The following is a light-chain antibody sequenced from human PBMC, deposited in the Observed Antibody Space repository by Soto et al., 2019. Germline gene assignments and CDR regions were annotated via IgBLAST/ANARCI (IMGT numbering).Light chain of an antibody. Sequence: DIQMTQSPSSLSASVGDRVTITCQASQDISNYLNWYQQKPGKAPKLLIQHTSILETGVPSRFSGSGSGTDFTFTISSLHPEDIGTYYCQQYDRVPPVFGGGTKLEI. V-gene: IGKV1-33*01. J-gene: IGKJ4*01. CDR3: QQYDRVPPV. CDR2: HTS. CDR1: QDISNY.